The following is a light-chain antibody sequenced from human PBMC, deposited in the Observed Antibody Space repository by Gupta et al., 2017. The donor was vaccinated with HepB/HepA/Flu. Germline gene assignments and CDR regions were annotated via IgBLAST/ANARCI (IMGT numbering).Light chain of an antibody. J-gene: IGLJ3*02. CDR3: CSYAGSYLWV. CDR1: SSDVGCYNE. Sequence: QSALTQPRSVSASPGQSVTISCTCTSSDVGCYNEVTWYQQHPGKAPKLMFYDISKRPSVVTDRFPGSKAGNTASLTISGLQAEDEDDYSCCSYAGSYLWVFGGGTKLTVL. CDR2: DIS. V-gene: IGLV2-11*01.